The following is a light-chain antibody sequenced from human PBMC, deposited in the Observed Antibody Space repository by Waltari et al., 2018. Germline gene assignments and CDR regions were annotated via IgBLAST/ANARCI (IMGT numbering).Light chain of an antibody. CDR3: QQFDTFPLT. V-gene: IGKV1-13*02. Sequence: AIQLTQSPSSLSADVGDRLTISCRASQGIGSDLAWYQQKPGKAPKLLIYAASSLQSGVPSRFSGSGFGTDFTLTISSLQPEDFATYFCQQFDTFPLTFGQGTRLEIK. J-gene: IGKJ5*01. CDR2: AAS. CDR1: QGIGSD.